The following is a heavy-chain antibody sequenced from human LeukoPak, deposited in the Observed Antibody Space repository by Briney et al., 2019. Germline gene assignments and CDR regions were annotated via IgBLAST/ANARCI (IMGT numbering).Heavy chain of an antibody. V-gene: IGHV4-34*01. CDR2: INHSGST. CDR3: ARVLTPGSSSWYDY. Sequence: SETLSLTCAVYGGSFSGYYWSWIRQPPGKGLEWIGEINHSGSTNYNPSLKSRVTISVDTSKNQFSLKLSSVTAADTAVYYCARVLTPGSSSWYDYWGQGTLVTVSS. CDR1: GGSFSGYY. D-gene: IGHD6-13*01. J-gene: IGHJ4*02.